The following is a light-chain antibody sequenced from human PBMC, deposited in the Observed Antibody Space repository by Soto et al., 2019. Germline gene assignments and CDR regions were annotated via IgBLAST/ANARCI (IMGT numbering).Light chain of an antibody. Sequence: QSALTQPASVSGSPGQSITISCTGTSSDVGTYNYVSWYQQHPGKAPKLMIYDVSNRPSGVSNRFSGSKSGNTASLTISGLQAEDEADYYCSSYAGSNNLYVFGTGTKVTVL. J-gene: IGLJ1*01. V-gene: IGLV2-14*01. CDR2: DVS. CDR1: SSDVGTYNY. CDR3: SSYAGSNNLYV.